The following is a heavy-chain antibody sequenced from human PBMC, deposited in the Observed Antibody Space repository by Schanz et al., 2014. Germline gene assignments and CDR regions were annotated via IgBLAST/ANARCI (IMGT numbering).Heavy chain of an antibody. CDR1: GGTLDTYK. CDR3: ARAGRGYAYPLNSCPMDV. D-gene: IGHD3-16*01. J-gene: IGHJ6*02. V-gene: IGHV1-69*02. CDR2: IIPFLAVS. Sequence: QDQLLQSGAAVKKPGSSVRVSCKASGGTLDTYKIAWVRQVPGQGLEWMGRIIPFLAVSNYAQDFQGRVTFTADRATSTVHMDLRSLRSEDAGLYYCARAGRGYAYPLNSCPMDVWGQGTTVIVS.